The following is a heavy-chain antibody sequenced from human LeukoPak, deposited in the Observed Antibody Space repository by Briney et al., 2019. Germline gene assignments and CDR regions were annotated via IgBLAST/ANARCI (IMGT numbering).Heavy chain of an antibody. D-gene: IGHD4-17*01. V-gene: IGHV4-34*01. CDR3: ASGTTVTNFAY. CDR2: INHSGST. Sequence: SETLSLTCAVYGGSFSGYYWSWIRRPPGKGLEWIGEINHSGSTNYNPSLKSRVTISVDTSKNQFSLKLSSVTAADTAVYYCASGTTVTNFAYWGQGTLVTVSS. CDR1: GGSFSGYY. J-gene: IGHJ4*02.